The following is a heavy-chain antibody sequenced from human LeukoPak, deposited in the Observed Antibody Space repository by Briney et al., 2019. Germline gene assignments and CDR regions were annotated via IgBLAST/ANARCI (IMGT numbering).Heavy chain of an antibody. D-gene: IGHD4-17*01. CDR2: ISSSVTTV. Sequence: PGGSLRLSCAASGFTFRDYYMAWIRQAPGKGLEWVSHISSSVTTVYYADSVRGRFTLSRDNAKNSLYLQMNSLRAEDMALYYCAKGRGLSYDYGVDYWGQGTLVTVSS. J-gene: IGHJ4*02. V-gene: IGHV3-11*01. CDR3: AKGRGLSYDYGVDY. CDR1: GFTFRDYY.